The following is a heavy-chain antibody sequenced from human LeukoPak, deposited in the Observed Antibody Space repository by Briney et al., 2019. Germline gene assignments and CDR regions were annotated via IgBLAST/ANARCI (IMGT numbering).Heavy chain of an antibody. CDR2: IYSGGST. CDR1: GFTFSSYE. J-gene: IGHJ4*02. Sequence: GGSLRLSCAASGFTFSSYEMNWVRQAPGKGLEWVSVIYSGGSTYYADSVKGRFTISRDNSKNTLYLQMNSLRAEDTAVYYCAREIHYYDSSGHYYSDYWGQGTLVTVSS. D-gene: IGHD3-22*01. CDR3: AREIHYYDSSGHYYSDY. V-gene: IGHV3-66*02.